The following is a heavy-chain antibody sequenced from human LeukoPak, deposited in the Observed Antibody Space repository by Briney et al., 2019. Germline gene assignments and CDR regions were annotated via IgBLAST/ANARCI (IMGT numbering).Heavy chain of an antibody. CDR1: GDSLSIGYY. V-gene: IGHV4-38-2*02. Sequence: SQTLSLTCTLSGDSLSIGYYWDWTGQPPGKGLEWIGPFYHGGSTYYNPSLKRRAPISVDTPKNQFSRNLTSVTPPAPPVFTCARAMSIAARLQAIFDYWGQGDLVTVSS. D-gene: IGHD6-6*01. J-gene: IGHJ4*02. CDR2: FYHGGST. CDR3: ARAMSIAARLQAIFDY.